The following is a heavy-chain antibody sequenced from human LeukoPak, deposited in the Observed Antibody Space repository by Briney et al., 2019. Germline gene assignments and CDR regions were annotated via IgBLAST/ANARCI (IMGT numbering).Heavy chain of an antibody. V-gene: IGHV4-4*02. CDR2: VHLSGAS. Sequence: SETLSLTCAVSGGSILTTNWWSWVRQPPGKGLEWIGEVHLSGASNYSPSLKSRVTISLDRSKNQVSLNLNSVTAADTAVYYCAREGRDGYNLSPWGQGTLVTVSS. CDR3: AREGRDGYNLSP. D-gene: IGHD5-24*01. CDR1: GGSILTTNW. J-gene: IGHJ5*02.